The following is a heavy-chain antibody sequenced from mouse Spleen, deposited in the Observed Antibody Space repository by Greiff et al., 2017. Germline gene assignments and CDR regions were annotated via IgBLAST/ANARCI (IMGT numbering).Heavy chain of an antibody. V-gene: IGHV1-82*01. CDR2: IYPGDGDT. CDR3: ARSPLTFYYFDY. D-gene: IGHD4-1*01. J-gene: IGHJ2*01. Sequence: QVQLQQSGPELVKPGASVKISCKASGYAFSSSWMNWVKQRPGKGLEWIGRIYPGDGDTNYNGKFKGKATLTADKSSSTAYMQLSSLTSEDSAVYFCARSPLTFYYFDYWGQGTTLTVSS. CDR1: GYAFSSSW.